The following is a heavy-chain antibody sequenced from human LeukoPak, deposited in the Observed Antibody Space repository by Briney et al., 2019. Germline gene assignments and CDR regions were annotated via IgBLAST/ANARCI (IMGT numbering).Heavy chain of an antibody. CDR2: IYTSGST. CDR3: ARIVGAIFDY. J-gene: IGHJ4*02. D-gene: IGHD1-26*01. CDR1: GGSISSYY. Sequence: SETLSLTCTVSGGSISSYYWSWIRQPPGKGLEWIGYIYTSGSTNYNPSLKSRVTISVDTSKNQFSLKLSSVTAADTAVYYCARIVGAIFDYWGQGTLVTVSS. V-gene: IGHV4-4*09.